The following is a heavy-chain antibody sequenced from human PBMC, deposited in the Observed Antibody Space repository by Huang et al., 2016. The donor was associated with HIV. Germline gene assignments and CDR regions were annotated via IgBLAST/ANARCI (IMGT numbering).Heavy chain of an antibody. CDR3: ASEASWGCRGGSCYLDH. CDR2: VNPNTDVI. V-gene: IGHV1-2*02. D-gene: IGHD2-15*01. J-gene: IGHJ5*02. Sequence: QVQLVQSGTEVKKPGASVKVSCKTSEYTFTDYYVHWVRQAPGQGLEWMGWVNPNTDVIKYAQKFQGRVTMTSDSSMSTAYMELTSLISDDTAVYYCASEASWGCRGGSCYLDHWGQGTLVTVSS. CDR1: EYTFTDYY.